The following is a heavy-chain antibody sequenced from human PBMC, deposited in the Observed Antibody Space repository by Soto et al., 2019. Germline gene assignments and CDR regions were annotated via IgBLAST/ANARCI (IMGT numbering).Heavy chain of an antibody. CDR1: GFTFDDYG. Sequence: GGSLRLSCAASGFTFDDYGMSWVRQAPGKGLEWVSAISGSGGSTYYADSVKGRFIISRDNSKNTLYLQMNSLRAEDTAVYYCAKGSHSRGYSGYDAFDIWGQGTMVTVSS. J-gene: IGHJ3*02. CDR2: ISGSGGST. D-gene: IGHD5-12*01. V-gene: IGHV3-23*01. CDR3: AKGSHSRGYSGYDAFDI.